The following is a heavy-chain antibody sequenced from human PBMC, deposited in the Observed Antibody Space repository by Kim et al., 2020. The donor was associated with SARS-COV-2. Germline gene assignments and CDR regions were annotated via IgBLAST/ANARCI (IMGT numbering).Heavy chain of an antibody. CDR3: AREGRSGWFGESDDAFDI. V-gene: IGHV6-1*01. J-gene: IGHJ3*02. Sequence: SQTLSLTCAISGDSVSSNSAAWNWIRQSPSRGLEWLGRTYYRSKWYNDYAVSVKSRITINPDTSKNQFSLQLNSVTPEDTAVYYCAREGRSGWFGESDDAFDIWGQGTMVTVSS. CDR1: GDSVSSNSAA. CDR2: TYYRSKWYN. D-gene: IGHD3-10*01.